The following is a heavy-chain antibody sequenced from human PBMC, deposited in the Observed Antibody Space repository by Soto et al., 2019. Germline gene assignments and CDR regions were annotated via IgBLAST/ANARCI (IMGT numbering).Heavy chain of an antibody. CDR3: AKATYYESWSGSGPFDY. D-gene: IGHD3-3*01. CDR1: RFSFISYA. CDR2: IWYDGSNN. Sequence: PGGSLRLSCVASRFSFISYAMNWVLQAPGKGLEWVAVIWYDGSNNYYADSVKGRFTISRDNSKNTLYLQMNDLRAEDTAVYYCAKATYYESWSGSGPFDYWGQGTLVTVSS. V-gene: IGHV3-33*06. J-gene: IGHJ4*02.